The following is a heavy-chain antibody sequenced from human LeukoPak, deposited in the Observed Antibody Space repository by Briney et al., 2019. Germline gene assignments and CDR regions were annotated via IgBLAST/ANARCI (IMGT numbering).Heavy chain of an antibody. CDR1: GFTFSTFS. V-gene: IGHV3-48*01. D-gene: IGHD6-19*01. J-gene: IGHJ4*02. Sequence: GGSLRLSCAASGFTFSTFSMNWVRQAPGKGLEWVSYISSSSSTIYYTDSVKGRFTISRDNSKNTLYLQMNSLRAEDTAVYYCARAPGYSSGWGVYWGQGTLVTVSS. CDR3: ARAPGYSSGWGVY. CDR2: ISSSSSTI.